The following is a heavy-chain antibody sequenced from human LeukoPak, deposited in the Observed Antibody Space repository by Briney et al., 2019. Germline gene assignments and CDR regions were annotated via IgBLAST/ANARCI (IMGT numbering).Heavy chain of an antibody. CDR2: ISGSGGST. V-gene: IGHV3-23*01. Sequence: GGSLRLSCAASGFTFSSYAMSWVRQAPGKGLEWVSAISGSGGSTYYADSVKGRFTISRDNSKNTLYLQMNSLRAEDTAVYCCAKDLAGNDAFDIWGQGTMVTVSS. CDR3: AKDLAGNDAFDI. CDR1: GFTFSSYA. J-gene: IGHJ3*02. D-gene: IGHD6-25*01.